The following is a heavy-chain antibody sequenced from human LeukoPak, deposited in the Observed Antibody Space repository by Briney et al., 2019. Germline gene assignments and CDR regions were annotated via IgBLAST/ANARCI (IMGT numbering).Heavy chain of an antibody. CDR3: ARVPSGNNWNYV. CDR2: IYYSGST. CDR1: GGSISSGGYY. Sequence: SETLSLTCTVSGGSISSGGYYWSWIRQHPGKGLEWIGYIYYSGSTYYNPSLKSRVTISVGTSKNQFSLKLSSVTAADTAVYYCARVPSGNNWNYVWGQGTLVTVSS. V-gene: IGHV4-31*03. D-gene: IGHD1-7*01. J-gene: IGHJ4*02.